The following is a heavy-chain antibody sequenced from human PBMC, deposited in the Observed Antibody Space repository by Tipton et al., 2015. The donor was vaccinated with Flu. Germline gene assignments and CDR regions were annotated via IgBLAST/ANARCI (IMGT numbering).Heavy chain of an antibody. D-gene: IGHD3-10*01. CDR1: GFTFSSYD. CDR3: AHRWFGERSRYYAAMDV. Sequence: SLRLSCAASGFTFSSYDMHWVRQTTGKGLEWVSTIGTTDDTYYPDSVKGRFTISRDNSKNVVYLQINRLGGEDTAVYYCAHRWFGERSRYYAAMDVWGQGTSVTVSS. J-gene: IGHJ6*02. CDR2: IGTTDDT. V-gene: IGHV3-13*01.